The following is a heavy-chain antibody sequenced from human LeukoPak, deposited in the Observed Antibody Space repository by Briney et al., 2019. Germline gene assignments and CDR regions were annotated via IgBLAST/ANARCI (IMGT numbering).Heavy chain of an antibody. Sequence: GGSLRLSCAASGFTFSSYGMHWVRQAPGKGLEWVAVIWCDGSNKYYADSVKGRFTISRDNSKNTLYLQMNSLRAEDTAVYYCAKGLGTYYYDSSGYYLPDYWGQGTLVAVSS. V-gene: IGHV3-33*06. J-gene: IGHJ4*02. CDR3: AKGLGTYYYDSSGYYLPDY. CDR2: IWCDGSNK. D-gene: IGHD3-22*01. CDR1: GFTFSSYG.